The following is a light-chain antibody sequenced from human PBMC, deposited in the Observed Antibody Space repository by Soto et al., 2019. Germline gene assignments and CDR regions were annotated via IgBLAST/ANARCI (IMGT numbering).Light chain of an antibody. V-gene: IGKV3-15*01. CDR3: KKYNNWPPWT. J-gene: IGKJ1*01. CDR1: QSVSSN. Sequence: EIVMTQSPATLSVSPGERATLSCRASQSVSSNLAWYQQKPGQAPRLLIYGASTRATGIPARFSVSGSGTDFTPPISRLQSEDLAVYYCKKYNNWPPWTFAQGTKVEIK. CDR2: GAS.